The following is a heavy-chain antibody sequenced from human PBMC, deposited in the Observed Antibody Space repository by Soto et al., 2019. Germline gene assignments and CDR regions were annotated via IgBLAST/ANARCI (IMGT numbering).Heavy chain of an antibody. CDR1: GFTFSSYW. Sequence: PGGSLRLSCAASGFTFSSYWMSWVRQAPGKGLEWVANIKQDGSEKYYVDSVKGRFTISRDNAKNSLYLQMNSLRAEDTAVYYCARDRMSSGWWNYYYYYGMDVWGQGTTVTVYS. V-gene: IGHV3-7*01. J-gene: IGHJ6*02. CDR2: IKQDGSEK. D-gene: IGHD6-19*01. CDR3: ARDRMSSGWWNYYYYYGMDV.